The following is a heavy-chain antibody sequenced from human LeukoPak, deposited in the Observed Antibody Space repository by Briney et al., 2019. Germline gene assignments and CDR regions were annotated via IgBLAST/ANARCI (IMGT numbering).Heavy chain of an antibody. CDR3: AKGIRSGYYYGIFDY. J-gene: IGHJ4*02. V-gene: IGHV3-23*05. Sequence: PGGSLRLSCAASGFTFSSYAMSWVRQAPGKGLEWVSTIYTGGNTYYAASVKGRFTISRDFSKNTVFLHMNSLRAEDTAMYYCAKGIRSGYYYGIFDYWGQGTLVTVSS. CDR2: IYTGGNT. D-gene: IGHD3-22*01. CDR1: GFTFSSYA.